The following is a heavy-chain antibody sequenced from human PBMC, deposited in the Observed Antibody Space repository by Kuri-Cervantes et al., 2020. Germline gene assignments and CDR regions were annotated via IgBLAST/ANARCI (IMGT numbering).Heavy chain of an antibody. V-gene: IGHV3-30-3*01. CDR2: ISYDGSNK. Sequence: LSLTCAASGFTFSSYAMHWVRQAPGKGLEWVAVISYDGSNKYYADSVKGRFTISRDNSKNTLYLQMNSLRAEDTAVYYCARLLSSIVVVPAVPFDYWGQGTLVTVSS. J-gene: IGHJ4*02. D-gene: IGHD2-2*01. CDR3: ARLLSSIVVVPAVPFDY. CDR1: GFTFSSYA.